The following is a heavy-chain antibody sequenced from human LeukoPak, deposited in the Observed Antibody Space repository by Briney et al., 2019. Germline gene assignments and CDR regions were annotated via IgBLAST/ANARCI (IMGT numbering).Heavy chain of an antibody. CDR1: GGSISSSNW. CDR2: IYHSGST. J-gene: IGHJ4*02. CDR3: ARRSGYYLSYFDY. Sequence: SGTLSLTCAVSGGSISSSNWWSWVRQPPGKGLEWIGEIYHSGSTNYNPSLKSRVTISVDTSKNQFSLKLSSVTAADTAVYYCARRSGYYLSYFDYWGQGTLVTVSS. V-gene: IGHV4-4*02. D-gene: IGHD3-22*01.